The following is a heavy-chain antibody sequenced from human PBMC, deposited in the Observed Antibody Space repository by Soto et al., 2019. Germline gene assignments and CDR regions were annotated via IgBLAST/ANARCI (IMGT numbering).Heavy chain of an antibody. CDR3: TRTAYMDV. CDR1: GFTFSSYS. D-gene: IGHD2-2*01. Sequence: EVQLVESGGGLVQPGGSLRLSCAASGFTFSSYSQNRVRQAPGKGLEWVSYLRGGGTTIYYADSVKGRFTISRDNAKNSLYLQMDSLRAEDTAVYYTTRTAYMDVWGAGTTVTVSS. J-gene: IGHJ6*03. V-gene: IGHV3-48*01. CDR2: LRGGGTTI.